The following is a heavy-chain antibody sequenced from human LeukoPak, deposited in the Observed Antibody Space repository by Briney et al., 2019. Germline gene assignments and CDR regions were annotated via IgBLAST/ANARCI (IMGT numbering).Heavy chain of an antibody. CDR1: GYTFTSYY. Sequence: EASVKVSRKASGYTFTSYYVHWVRQAPGQGLEWMGIINPSGGSTSYAQKFQGRVTMTRDTSTSTVYMELSSLRSEDTAVYYCARDHYYGSGSPSPSFDYWGQGTLVTVSS. CDR2: INPSGGST. CDR3: ARDHYYGSGSPSPSFDY. D-gene: IGHD3-10*01. J-gene: IGHJ4*02. V-gene: IGHV1-46*01.